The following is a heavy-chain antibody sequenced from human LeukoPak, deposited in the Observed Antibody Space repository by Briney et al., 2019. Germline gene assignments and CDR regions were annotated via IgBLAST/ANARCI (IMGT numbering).Heavy chain of an antibody. D-gene: IGHD4-17*01. CDR2: IDYTGST. CDR3: ARHDYGDYQRLADY. CDR1: GESFVGYY. V-gene: IGHV4-34*01. Sequence: SETLSLTCAVYGESFVGYYWTWIRQPPGKGLEWIGEIDYTGSTNYNPSLKSRIKMSVDTSKNQFSVNLNSVTAADTAVYYCARHDYGDYQRLADYWGQGTLVTVSS. J-gene: IGHJ4*02.